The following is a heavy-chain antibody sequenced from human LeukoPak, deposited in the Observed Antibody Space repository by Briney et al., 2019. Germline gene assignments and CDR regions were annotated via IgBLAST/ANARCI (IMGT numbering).Heavy chain of an antibody. CDR3: ARDRGIVGAVEYFDY. J-gene: IGHJ4*02. CDR1: GFTFSSYT. V-gene: IGHV3-21*01. Sequence: GGSLRLSCAASGFTFSSYTMNWVRQAPGKGLEWVSSIAGSSGYISYADSVKGRFTISRDNAKNSLYLQMNSLRAEDTAVYYCARDRGIVGAVEYFDYWGQGTLVTVSS. D-gene: IGHD1-26*01. CDR2: IAGSSGYI.